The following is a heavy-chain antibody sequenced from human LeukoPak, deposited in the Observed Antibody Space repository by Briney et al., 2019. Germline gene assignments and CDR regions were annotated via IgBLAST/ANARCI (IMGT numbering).Heavy chain of an antibody. J-gene: IGHJ5*02. CDR1: GGSISTYY. CDR2: IYYSGST. CDR3: ARLVTPNELNWFDP. Sequence: SETLSLTCTVSGGSISTYYWSWIRQPPGKGLEGIGYIYYSGSTNYTPSLRSRVTILVDTSKNQFSLKLNSVTAADTAVYYCARLVTPNELNWFDPWGQGTLVTVSS. V-gene: IGHV4-59*13. D-gene: IGHD1-1*01.